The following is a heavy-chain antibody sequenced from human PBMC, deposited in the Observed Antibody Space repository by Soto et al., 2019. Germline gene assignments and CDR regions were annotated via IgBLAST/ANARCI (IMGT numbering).Heavy chain of an antibody. D-gene: IGHD4-4*01. CDR3: ASDASNYPYYYYGMDV. V-gene: IGHV4-59*01. Sequence: SETLSLTCTVSGGSISSYYWSWIQQPPGKGLEWIGYIYYSGSTNYNPSLKSRVTISVDTSKNQFSLKLSSVTAADTAVYYCASDASNYPYYYYGMDVWGQGTTVTVSS. J-gene: IGHJ6*02. CDR1: GGSISSYY. CDR2: IYYSGST.